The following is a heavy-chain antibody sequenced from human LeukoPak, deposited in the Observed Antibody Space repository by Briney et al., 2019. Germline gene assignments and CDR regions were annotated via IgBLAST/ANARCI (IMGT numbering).Heavy chain of an antibody. CDR2: INSDGSST. V-gene: IGHV3-74*01. Sequence: GGSLRLSCAASGFTFSSYWMHWVRQAPGKGLVWVSRINSDGSSTSYADSVKGRFTISRDNAKNMLYLQMNSLRAEDTAVYYCARSLGYCSGGSCYLIDAFDIWGQGTMVTVSS. CDR1: GFTFSSYW. CDR3: ARSLGYCSGGSCYLIDAFDI. J-gene: IGHJ3*02. D-gene: IGHD2-15*01.